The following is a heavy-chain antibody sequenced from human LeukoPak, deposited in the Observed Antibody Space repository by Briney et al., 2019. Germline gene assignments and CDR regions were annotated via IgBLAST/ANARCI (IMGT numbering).Heavy chain of an antibody. J-gene: IGHJ3*02. CDR3: ARDFGLNYGLDI. Sequence: ASVKVSCKASGYTFTSYDINWVRQATGQGLEWMGWMNPNSGNTGYAQKFQGRVTMTRNTSISTAYMELSSLRSEDTAVYYWARDFGLNYGLDIWGQGTMVTVSS. CDR1: GYTFTSYD. V-gene: IGHV1-8*01. D-gene: IGHD1-7*01. CDR2: MNPNSGNT.